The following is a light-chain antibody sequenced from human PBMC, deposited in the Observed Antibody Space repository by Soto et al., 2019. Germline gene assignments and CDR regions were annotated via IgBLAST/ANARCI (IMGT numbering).Light chain of an antibody. Sequence: EIVMTQSPGTLSLSPGETATLSCRSSQSVSSNYVAWFHQKPGQDPRLLIYGASSRATGVPDRFSASGSGTDFNLTISRLEPEDFAVYYCQQYGRSPFTFGPGTKVDIK. CDR1: QSVSSNY. J-gene: IGKJ3*01. V-gene: IGKV3-20*01. CDR3: QQYGRSPFT. CDR2: GAS.